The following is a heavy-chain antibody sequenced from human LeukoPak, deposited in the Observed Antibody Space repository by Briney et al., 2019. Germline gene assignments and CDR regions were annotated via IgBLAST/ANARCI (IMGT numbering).Heavy chain of an antibody. D-gene: IGHD2-2*01. CDR3: ARDVVPAAIRSPGWFDP. V-gene: IGHV4-34*01. J-gene: IGHJ5*02. Sequence: SETLSLTCAVYGASFSSYHWTWIRQPPGKGLEWIGEINHSGSTNYNPSLKSRVTISVDTSKNQFSLKLSSVTAADTAVYYCARDVVPAAIRSPGWFDPWGQGTLVTVSS. CDR1: GASFSSYH. CDR2: INHSGST.